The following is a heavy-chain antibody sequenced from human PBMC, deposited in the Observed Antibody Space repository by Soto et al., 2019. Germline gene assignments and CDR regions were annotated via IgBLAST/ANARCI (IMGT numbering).Heavy chain of an antibody. CDR1: GYTFTSYG. CDR2: INAGNGNA. D-gene: IGHD6-19*01. V-gene: IGHV1-3*01. J-gene: IGHJ4*02. Sequence: ASVKVSCKASGYTFTSYGISWVRQAPGQRLEWMGWINAGNGNAKYSQKFQDRVTITRDTSASTAYMELSSLRSEDTAVYYCARDLGGWPDYWGQGTLVTVSS. CDR3: ARDLGGWPDY.